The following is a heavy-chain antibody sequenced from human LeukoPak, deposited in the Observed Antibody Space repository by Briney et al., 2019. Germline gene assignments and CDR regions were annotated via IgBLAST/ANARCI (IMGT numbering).Heavy chain of an antibody. CDR3: AKEGRYSSSWQYYFDY. J-gene: IGHJ4*02. V-gene: IGHV3-23*01. CDR2: LSASGAST. CDR1: GFTFGSYA. Sequence: GGSLRLSCAASGFTFGSYAMSWVRRAPGRGLEWVSGLSASGASTYYADSVKGRFTISRDNSNNTLYLQMNSLRAEDTAVYYCAKEGRYSSSWQYYFDYWGQGTLVTVSS. D-gene: IGHD6-13*01.